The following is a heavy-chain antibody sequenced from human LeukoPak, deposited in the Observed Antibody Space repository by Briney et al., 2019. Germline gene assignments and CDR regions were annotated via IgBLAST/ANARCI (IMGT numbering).Heavy chain of an antibody. CDR1: GFTFSSYA. CDR3: AKVPSSSWYKGIDY. J-gene: IGHJ4*02. V-gene: IGHV3-30-3*01. Sequence: GGSLRLSCAASGFTFSSYAMHWVRQAPGKGLEWVAVISYDGSNKYYADSVKGRFTISRDNSKNTLFLQMNSLRAEDTALYYCAKVPSSSWYKGIDYWGQGALVTVSS. CDR2: ISYDGSNK. D-gene: IGHD6-13*01.